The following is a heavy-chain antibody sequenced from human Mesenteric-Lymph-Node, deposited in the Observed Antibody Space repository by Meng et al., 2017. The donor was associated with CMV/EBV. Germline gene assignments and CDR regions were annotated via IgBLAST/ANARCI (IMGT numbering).Heavy chain of an antibody. CDR3: AGSGGCGRFDY. V-gene: IGHV4-4*02. Sequence: VQQPGAAARVLGPSRALTPPFAVATVGVSSGHWWCWVRQPPGKGLEWIGDISHSGSTNYNPSLKSRVTISLDKSENQFSLKLTSVTAADTAMYYCAGSGGCGRFDYWGQGILVTVSS. D-gene: IGHD2-15*01. CDR2: ISHSGST. J-gene: IGHJ4*02. CDR1: TVGVSSGHW.